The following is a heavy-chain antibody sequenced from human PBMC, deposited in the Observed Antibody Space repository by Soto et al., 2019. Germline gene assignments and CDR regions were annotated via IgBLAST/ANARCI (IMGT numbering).Heavy chain of an antibody. J-gene: IGHJ5*02. V-gene: IGHV1-18*04. CDR3: ARDIVVVPAATHPWFDP. Sequence: ASVKVSCKASGYIFTDYYMHWVRQAPGQELEWMGWISAYNGNTNYAQKLQGRVTMTTDTSTSTAYMELRSLRSDDTAVYYCARDIVVVPAATHPWFDPWGQGTLVTVSS. CDR1: GYIFTDYY. D-gene: IGHD2-2*01. CDR2: ISAYNGNT.